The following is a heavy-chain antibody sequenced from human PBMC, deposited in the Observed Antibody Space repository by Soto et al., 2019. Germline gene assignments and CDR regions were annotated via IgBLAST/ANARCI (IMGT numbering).Heavy chain of an antibody. CDR2: IYPGDSDT. D-gene: IGHD3-22*01. CDR3: ATKRASGYSTGDYYYGMDV. CDR1: GYSFTSYW. J-gene: IGHJ6*02. Sequence: GESLKISCNGSGYSFTSYWIGWVRQMPGKGLEWMGIIYPGDSDTRYSPSFQGQVTISADKSISTAYLQWSSLKASDTAIYYCATKRASGYSTGDYYYGMDVWGQGTTVTVSS. V-gene: IGHV5-51*01.